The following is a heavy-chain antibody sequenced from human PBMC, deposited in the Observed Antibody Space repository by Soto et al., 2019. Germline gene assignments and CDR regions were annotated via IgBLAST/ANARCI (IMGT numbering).Heavy chain of an antibody. CDR1: GYTFTSYD. J-gene: IGHJ6*03. CDR2: MNPNSGNT. D-gene: IGHD2-2*01. Sequence: ASVKVSCKASGYTFTSYDINWVRQATGQGLEWMGWMNPNSGNTGYAQKFQGRVTMTRNTSISTAYMELSSLRSEDTAVYYCARGRLEVVPAASYYYHYYYMDVWGKGTTVTVSS. CDR3: ARGRLEVVPAASYYYHYYYMDV. V-gene: IGHV1-8*01.